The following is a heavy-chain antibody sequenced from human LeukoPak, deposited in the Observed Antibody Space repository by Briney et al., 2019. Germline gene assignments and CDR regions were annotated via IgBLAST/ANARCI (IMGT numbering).Heavy chain of an antibody. CDR3: ASTSGYSSSWSHFQH. CDR1: GYTFTSYG. J-gene: IGHJ1*01. D-gene: IGHD6-13*01. V-gene: IGHV1-18*01. CDR2: ISAYNGNT. Sequence: ASVKVSCKASGYTFTSYGISGVRQAPGQGFEWMEWISAYNGNTNYAQKLQGRVTMTTDTSTSTAYMELRSLRSDDTAVYYCASTSGYSSSWSHFQHWGQGTLVTVSS.